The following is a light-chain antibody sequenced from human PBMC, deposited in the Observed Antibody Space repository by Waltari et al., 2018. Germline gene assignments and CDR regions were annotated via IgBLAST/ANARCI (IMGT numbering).Light chain of an antibody. V-gene: IGKV1-5*03. J-gene: IGKJ2*01. Sequence: DSQMTQSPSTLSASVGDRVTISCRASQSVGTWLAWYQQKPGKAPKLLIYMASSLESVVPSRFSGSGSGTEFTLTISSLQPDDFATYSCQQYSSFSTFGQGTKLDI. CDR2: MAS. CDR3: QQYSSFST. CDR1: QSVGTW.